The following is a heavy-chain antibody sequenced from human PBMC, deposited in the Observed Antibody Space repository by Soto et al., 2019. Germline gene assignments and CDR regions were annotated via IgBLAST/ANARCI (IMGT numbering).Heavy chain of an antibody. Sequence: QVQLVQSGAEVKKPGASVKVSCKASGYTFTIYDINWVRQATGQGHEWMGWMNPNSGNTGYAQKFQGRVTMTRNTSICTADMELSSLRSEDTAVYYCARGYERHYDFWRFDPWGQGTLVTVSS. CDR1: GYTFTIYD. CDR3: ARGYERHYDFWRFDP. D-gene: IGHD3-3*01. J-gene: IGHJ5*02. V-gene: IGHV1-8*01. CDR2: MNPNSGNT.